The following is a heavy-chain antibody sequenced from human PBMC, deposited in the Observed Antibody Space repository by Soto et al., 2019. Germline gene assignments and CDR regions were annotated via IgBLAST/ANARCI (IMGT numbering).Heavy chain of an antibody. J-gene: IGHJ4*02. CDR3: ANGRATYGLLTHDY. D-gene: IGHD3-10*01. CDR1: GFSFRNYA. V-gene: IGHV3-23*01. Sequence: GGSLRLSCAASGFSFRNYAMSWVRQSPGKGLEWISTLTGSSSNIYYADSVKGRFAISRDNSRNTLYLQMNSLTAEDTAVYYCANGRATYGLLTHDYWGQGTLVTVSS. CDR2: LTGSSSNI.